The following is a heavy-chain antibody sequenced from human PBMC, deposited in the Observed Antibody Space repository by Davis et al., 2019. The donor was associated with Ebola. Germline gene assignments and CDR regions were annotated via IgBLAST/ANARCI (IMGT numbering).Heavy chain of an antibody. CDR3: ARSYDFWSGYYLRNYYYYGMDV. D-gene: IGHD3-3*01. J-gene: IGHJ6*02. CDR2: IYYSGST. CDR1: GGSISSYY. Sequence: GSLRLSCIVSGGSISSYYWSWIRQPPGKGLEWIGYIYYSGSTNYNPSLKSRVTISVDTSKNQFSLKLSSVTAADTAVYYCARSYDFWSGYYLRNYYYYGMDVWGQGTTVTVSS. V-gene: IGHV4-59*01.